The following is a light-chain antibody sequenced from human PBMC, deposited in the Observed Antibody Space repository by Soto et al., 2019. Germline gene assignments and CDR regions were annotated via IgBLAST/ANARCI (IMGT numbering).Light chain of an antibody. CDR3: SSFADFTYV. V-gene: IGLV2-23*02. Sequence: QSVLTQPASVSGSPGQSITISCTGTSSDIGSYDLVSWYQQHPGTAPKLIIYEVTKRPSGVSTRFSGSKSGNTASLTISGLQAVDDADYYCSSFADFTYVFGTGTKLTVL. CDR1: SSDIGSYDL. J-gene: IGLJ1*01. CDR2: EVT.